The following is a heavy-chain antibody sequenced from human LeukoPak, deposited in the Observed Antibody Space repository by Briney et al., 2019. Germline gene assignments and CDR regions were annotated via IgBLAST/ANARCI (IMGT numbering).Heavy chain of an antibody. CDR3: AKGGNSREDYFDY. CDR1: GLTFSSYA. J-gene: IGHJ4*02. CDR2: ISGSGGST. V-gene: IGHV3-23*01. Sequence: GGSLRLSCAASGLTFSSYAMSWVRQAPGKGLEWASAISGSGGSTYYADSVKGRFTISRDNSKNTLYLQMNSLRGEDKAVYYCAKGGNSREDYFDYWGQGTLVTVSS. D-gene: IGHD4-23*01.